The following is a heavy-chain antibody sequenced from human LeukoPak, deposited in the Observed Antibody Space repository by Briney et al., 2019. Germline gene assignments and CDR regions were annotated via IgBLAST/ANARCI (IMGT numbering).Heavy chain of an antibody. CDR3: ARSVVRGVGSYYFDY. V-gene: IGHV4-59*08. D-gene: IGHD3-10*01. Sequence: PSETLSLTCTVSGGSISSYYWSWIRQPPGKGLEWIGYIYYSGSTNYNPSLKSRVTISVDTSKNQFSLKLSSVTAADTAVYYCARSVVRGVGSYYFDYWGQGTLVTVSS. J-gene: IGHJ4*02. CDR1: GGSISSYY. CDR2: IYYSGST.